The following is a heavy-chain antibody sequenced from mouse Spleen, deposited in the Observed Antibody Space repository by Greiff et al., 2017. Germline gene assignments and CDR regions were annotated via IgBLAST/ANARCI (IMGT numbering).Heavy chain of an antibody. CDR3: ARRGYYDWYFDV. CDR1: EYEFPSHD. V-gene: IGHV5-2*03. D-gene: IGHD2-3*01. Sequence: EVKVEESGGGLVQPGESLKLSCESNEYEFPSHDMSWVRKTPEKRLELVAAINSDGGSTYYPDTMERRFIISRDNTKKTLYLQMSSLRSEDTALYYCARRGYYDWYFDVWGAGTTVTVSS. J-gene: IGHJ1*01. CDR2: INSDGGST.